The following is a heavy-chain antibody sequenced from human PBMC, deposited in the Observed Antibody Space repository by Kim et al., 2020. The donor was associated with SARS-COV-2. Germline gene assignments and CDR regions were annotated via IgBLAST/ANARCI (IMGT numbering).Heavy chain of an antibody. Sequence: GGSLRLSCAASGFSFSSYGMHWVRQAPGKGLEWVAVISYDGSNKYYAASVKGRFTISRDNSKNTLYLQMNSLRAEDTAVYYCARESAAAMIVVVIDYGMDVWGQGTTVTVSS. J-gene: IGHJ6*02. CDR1: GFSFSSYG. CDR3: ARESAAAMIVVVIDYGMDV. CDR2: ISYDGSNK. D-gene: IGHD3-22*01. V-gene: IGHV3-33*05.